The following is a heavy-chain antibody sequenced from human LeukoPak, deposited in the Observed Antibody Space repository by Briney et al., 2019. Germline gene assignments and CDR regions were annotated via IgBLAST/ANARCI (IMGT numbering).Heavy chain of an antibody. CDR3: AKEGSDAFDI. J-gene: IGHJ3*02. CDR1: GFTVSSNY. V-gene: IGHV3-53*04. Sequence: PGGSLRLSCAASGFTVSSNYMSWVRQAPGKGLEWVSIIYSGGSTYYADSVKGRFTISRHNSKNTLYLQMNSLRAEDTAVYYCAKEGSDAFDIWGQGTMVTVSS. CDR2: IYSGGST.